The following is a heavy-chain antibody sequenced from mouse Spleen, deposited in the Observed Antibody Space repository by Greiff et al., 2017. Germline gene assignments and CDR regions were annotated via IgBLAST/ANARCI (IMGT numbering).Heavy chain of an antibody. J-gene: IGHJ2*01. CDR2: IHPNSGST. CDR3: AREKEYGPYYFDY. CDR1: GYTFTSYW. D-gene: IGHD1-2*01. V-gene: IGHV1-64*01. Sequence: QVQLQQPGAELVKPGASVKLSCKASGYTFTSYWMHWVKQRPGQGLEWIGMIHPNSGSTNYNEKFKSKATLTVDKSSSTAYMQLSSLTSEDSAVYYCAREKEYGPYYFDYWGQGTTLTVSS.